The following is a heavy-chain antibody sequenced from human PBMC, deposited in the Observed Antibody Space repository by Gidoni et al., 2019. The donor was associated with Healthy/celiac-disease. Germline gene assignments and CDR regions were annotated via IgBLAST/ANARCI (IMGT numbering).Heavy chain of an antibody. Sequence: QVQLVQSGAEVKKPGSSVKVSCKASGGTFSSYAISWVRQAPGQGLEWMGGIIPIFGTANYAQKFQGRVTITADESTSTAYMELSSLRSEDTAVYYCARDRGYCSGGSCYGWFDPWGQGTLVTVSS. D-gene: IGHD2-15*01. V-gene: IGHV1-69*01. CDR3: ARDRGYCSGGSCYGWFDP. J-gene: IGHJ5*02. CDR2: IIPIFGTA. CDR1: GGTFSSYA.